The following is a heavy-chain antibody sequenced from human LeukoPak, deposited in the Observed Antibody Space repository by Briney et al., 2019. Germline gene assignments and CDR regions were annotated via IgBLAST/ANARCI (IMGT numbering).Heavy chain of an antibody. D-gene: IGHD2/OR15-2a*01. CDR3: ARFYAQTPNDAFDI. CDR2: IYYSGST. Sequence: SETLSLTCTVSGGSISSYYWSRIRQPPGKGLEWIGYIYYSGSTNYNPSLKSRVTISVDTSKNQFSLKLSSVTAADTAVYYCARFYAQTPNDAFDIWGQGTMVTVSS. CDR1: GGSISSYY. J-gene: IGHJ3*02. V-gene: IGHV4-59*01.